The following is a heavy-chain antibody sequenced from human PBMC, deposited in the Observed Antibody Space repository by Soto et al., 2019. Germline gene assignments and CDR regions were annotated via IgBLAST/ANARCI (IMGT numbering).Heavy chain of an antibody. CDR1: GYRFTSYW. Sequence: GESLKISCKGSGYRFTSYWIGWVRQMPGKGLEWMGMIYPGDSDIRYSPSFQGQVTISVDKSITTAYLQWSSLKASDTAMYYCARHRRDSSGYRFDYWAQGTLVTVSS. J-gene: IGHJ4*02. V-gene: IGHV5-51*01. D-gene: IGHD3-22*01. CDR2: IYPGDSDI. CDR3: ARHRRDSSGYRFDY.